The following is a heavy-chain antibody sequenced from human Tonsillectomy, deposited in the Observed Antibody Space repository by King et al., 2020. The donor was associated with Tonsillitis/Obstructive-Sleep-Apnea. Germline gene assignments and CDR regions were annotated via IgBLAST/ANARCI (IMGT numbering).Heavy chain of an antibody. Sequence: VQLVESGGGVVRPGGSLRLSCAASGFTFDDYGMSWVRQAPGKGLEWVSGINWNGGSTGYADSVKGRFTISRDNAKNSLYLQMNSLRAEDTALYYCARDSKYDFWSGYYPYYMDVWGKGTTVTVSS. D-gene: IGHD3-3*01. J-gene: IGHJ6*03. CDR1: GFTFDDYG. CDR2: INWNGGST. V-gene: IGHV3-20*04. CDR3: ARDSKYDFWSGYYPYYMDV.